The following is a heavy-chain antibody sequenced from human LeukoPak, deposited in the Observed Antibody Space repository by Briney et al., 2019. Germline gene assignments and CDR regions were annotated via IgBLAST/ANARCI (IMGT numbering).Heavy chain of an antibody. CDR1: GFTFSSYG. V-gene: IGHV3-30*18. CDR2: ISYDGSNK. D-gene: IGHD6-19*01. CDR3: AKELTRPNRPVAGLNY. J-gene: IGHJ4*02. Sequence: GRSLRLSCAASGFTFSSYGMHWVRQAPGKGLEWVAVISYDGSNKYYPDSVKGRFTISRDDSKNTLYLQMNSLRTEDTAVYYCAKELTRPNRPVAGLNYWGQGTLVTVSS.